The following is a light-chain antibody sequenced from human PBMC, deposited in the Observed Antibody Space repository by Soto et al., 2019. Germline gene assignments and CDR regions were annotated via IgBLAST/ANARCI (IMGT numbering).Light chain of an antibody. CDR1: SSDVGGYHY. V-gene: IGLV2-11*01. Sequence: QSVLTQPRSVSGAPGQSVTISCTGTSSDVGGYHYVSWYQHYPGKAPKRMIYDVTKRPSGVPDRFSGSKSGNTASLTISGLQAEDEADYYCCSYAGSYTLGVFGGGTKLTVL. CDR3: CSYAGSYTLGV. J-gene: IGLJ3*02. CDR2: DVT.